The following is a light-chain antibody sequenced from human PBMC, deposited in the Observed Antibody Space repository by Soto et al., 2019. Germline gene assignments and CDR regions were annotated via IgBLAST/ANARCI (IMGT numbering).Light chain of an antibody. CDR3: QQSHGIPYT. CDR2: AAS. V-gene: IGKV1-39*01. Sequence: DIQMTQSPSSLSAPVGDRVTITCRAGQTIDTYLNWYKQEPGKAPKLLIYAASSLHSGVPSRFSGSGSGTDFNLTICSLQPEDFATYFCQQSHGIPYTFGQGTKLEIK. J-gene: IGKJ2*01. CDR1: QTIDTY.